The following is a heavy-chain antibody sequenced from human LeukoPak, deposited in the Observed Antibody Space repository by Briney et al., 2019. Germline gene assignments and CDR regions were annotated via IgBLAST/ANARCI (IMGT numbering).Heavy chain of an antibody. J-gene: IGHJ4*02. Sequence: SETLSLTCTVSGGSISSSSYYWGWIRQPPGKGLEWIGSIYYSGSTYYNPSLKSRVTISVDTSKNQFSLKLSSVTAADTAVYYCARDLPPIPGFQQLVPHFDYWGQGTLVTVSS. CDR2: IYYSGST. CDR3: ARDLPPIPGFQQLVPHFDY. D-gene: IGHD6-13*01. CDR1: GGSISSSSYY. V-gene: IGHV4-39*07.